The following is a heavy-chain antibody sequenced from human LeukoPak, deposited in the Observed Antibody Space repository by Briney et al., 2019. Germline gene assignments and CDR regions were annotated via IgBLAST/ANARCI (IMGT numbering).Heavy chain of an antibody. V-gene: IGHV3-64D*06. CDR1: GFTFNNYA. D-gene: IGHD3-10*01. J-gene: IGHJ6*02. CDR2: ITSNGGSA. Sequence: PGGSLRLSCSASGFTFNNYAMYWVRQAPGKGLEYVSAITSNGGSAYYADSVKGRFTISRDNSRNTLYLQMSSLRAEDTAVYYCVKSSGTYYQGDDCYDMDVWGQGTTVTVSS. CDR3: VKSSGTYYQGDDCYDMDV.